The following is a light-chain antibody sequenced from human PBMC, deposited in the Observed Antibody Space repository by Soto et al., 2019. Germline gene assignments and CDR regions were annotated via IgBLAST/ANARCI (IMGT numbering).Light chain of an antibody. CDR1: NIGVKS. Sequence: SYELTHPPSVSVAPGETARITCGGNNIGVKSVHWYQQKPGQAPVLVIYSDTDRPSGIPERCSGSTSGNTATLTISGVEAGDEADYYCQVWHSSSDHVVFGGGTKMTVL. V-gene: IGLV3-21*04. J-gene: IGLJ3*02. CDR2: SDT. CDR3: QVWHSSSDHVV.